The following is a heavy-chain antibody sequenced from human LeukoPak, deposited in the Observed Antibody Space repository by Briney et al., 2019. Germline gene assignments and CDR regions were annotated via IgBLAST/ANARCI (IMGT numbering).Heavy chain of an antibody. CDR3: ARRRGYYYYMDV. CDR2: MNPNSGNT. J-gene: IGHJ6*03. Sequence: ASVKVSCKASGYTFTNYDINWVRQATGQGLEWMGYMNPNSGNTGYAQKFQGRVTITKNTSISTAYMELSSLRSEDTAVYYCARRRGYYYYMDVWGKGTTVTVSS. V-gene: IGHV1-8*03. CDR1: GYTFTNYD.